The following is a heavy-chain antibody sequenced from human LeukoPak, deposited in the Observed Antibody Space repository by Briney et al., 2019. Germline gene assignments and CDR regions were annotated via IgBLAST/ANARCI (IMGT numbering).Heavy chain of an antibody. CDR1: GYTFGSKS. CDR3: ARDGSWSFDY. Sequence: ASVKVSCKASGYTFGSKSMHWVRQAPGQGLEWMGIIDPRGDSTANARKFQDRVTVTMDTSTSTVYMELSSLTSEDTAVYYCARDGSWSFDYWGQGTLGTVSS. D-gene: IGHD6-13*01. V-gene: IGHV1-46*01. J-gene: IGHJ4*02. CDR2: IDPRGDST.